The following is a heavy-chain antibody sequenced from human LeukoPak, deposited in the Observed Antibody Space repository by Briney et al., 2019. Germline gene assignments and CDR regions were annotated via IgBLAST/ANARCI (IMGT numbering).Heavy chain of an antibody. Sequence: GGSLRLSCAASGFTFSSYAMSWVRQAPGKGLEWVSAISGSGGSTYYADSVKGRFTISRDNSKNTLYLQMNSLRAEDTAVYYCAKDSQPYRYWSSTSCYSPPDYWGQGTLVTVSS. V-gene: IGHV3-23*01. D-gene: IGHD2-2*02. CDR3: AKDSQPYRYWSSTSCYSPPDY. J-gene: IGHJ4*02. CDR1: GFTFSSYA. CDR2: ISGSGGST.